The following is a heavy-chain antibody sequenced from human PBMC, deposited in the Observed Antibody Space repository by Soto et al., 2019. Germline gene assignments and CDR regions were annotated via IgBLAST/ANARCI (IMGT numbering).Heavy chain of an antibody. CDR3: ARDRGAVTGQYFDY. CDR1: GFTFSAVY. CDR2: ISSSGTSA. Sequence: QVQLEESGGGLVKPGGSLRLSCAASGFTFSAVYMSWIRQAPNKGLEYISYISSSGTSANYADSVKGRFTISRDNAKNSLYLQMNCLRAEDTAVYYCARDRGAVTGQYFDYWGQGAQVTVSS. V-gene: IGHV3-11*05. D-gene: IGHD6-19*01. J-gene: IGHJ4*02.